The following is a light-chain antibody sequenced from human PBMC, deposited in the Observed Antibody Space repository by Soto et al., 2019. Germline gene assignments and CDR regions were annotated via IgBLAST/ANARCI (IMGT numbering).Light chain of an antibody. V-gene: IGKV3-15*01. J-gene: IGKJ4*01. CDR2: GAS. Sequence: EIVLTQSPGTLSLSPGERATLSCRASQSVSSNLAWYQQKPGQAPRLLIYGASTRATGIPARFSGSGSGTEFTLTISSLQSEDFAAYYCQKYNSAPLTFGGGTKVDIK. CDR1: QSVSSN. CDR3: QKYNSAPLT.